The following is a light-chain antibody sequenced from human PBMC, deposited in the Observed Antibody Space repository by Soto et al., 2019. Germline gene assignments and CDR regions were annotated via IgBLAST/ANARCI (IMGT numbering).Light chain of an antibody. Sequence: QSVLTQPPSASVTPGQRVTISCSGSSSNIGRNYVYWCQQFPGTAPKVLIYRNNQRPSGVPDRFSGSKSGTSASLAVGGLRSEDEADYYCVAWDDSLNSWVFGGGTKLTVL. V-gene: IGLV1-47*01. CDR3: VAWDDSLNSWV. CDR2: RNN. J-gene: IGLJ3*02. CDR1: SSNIGRNY.